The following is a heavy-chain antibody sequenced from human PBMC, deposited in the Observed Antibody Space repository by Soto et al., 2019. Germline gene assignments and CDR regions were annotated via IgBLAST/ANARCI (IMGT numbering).Heavy chain of an antibody. CDR1: GGTFSSYA. Sequence: LVKVSCKASGGTFSSYAISWVRQAPGQGLEWMGGIIPIFGTANYAQKFQGRVTITADESTSTAYMELSSLRSEDTAVYYCARAHSIAAAGLFDYWGQGTLVTVPS. V-gene: IGHV1-69*13. J-gene: IGHJ4*02. D-gene: IGHD6-13*01. CDR2: IIPIFGTA. CDR3: ARAHSIAAAGLFDY.